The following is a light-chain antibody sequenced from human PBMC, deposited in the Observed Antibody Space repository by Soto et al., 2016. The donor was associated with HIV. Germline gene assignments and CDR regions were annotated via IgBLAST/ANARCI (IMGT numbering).Light chain of an antibody. CDR2: AAS. J-gene: IGKJ2*01. CDR1: QSIGYY. V-gene: IGKV1-39*01. CDR3: QQSYSTPYT. Sequence: DIQMTQSPSSLSASVGDRVTITCRASQSIGYYLNWYHQKPGKAPNLLIYAASSLQSGVPSRFSGSGSGTDFTLTISSLQPEDFATYYCQQSYSTPYTFGQGTKLEIK.